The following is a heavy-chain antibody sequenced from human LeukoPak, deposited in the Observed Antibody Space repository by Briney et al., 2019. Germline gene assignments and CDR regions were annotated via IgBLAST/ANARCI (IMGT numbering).Heavy chain of an antibody. D-gene: IGHD3-22*01. CDR2: INTYTGNP. V-gene: IGHV7-4-1*02. CDR3: ARWGYDSSGYALYYFDY. J-gene: IGHJ4*02. CDR1: GYTFTSYA. Sequence: ASVKVSCEASGYTFTSYAMNWVRQAPRQGLEWMGWINTYTGNPTYAQGFTGRFVFSLDTSVSTAYLQISSLKAEDTAVYYCARWGYDSSGYALYYFDYWGQGTLVTVSS.